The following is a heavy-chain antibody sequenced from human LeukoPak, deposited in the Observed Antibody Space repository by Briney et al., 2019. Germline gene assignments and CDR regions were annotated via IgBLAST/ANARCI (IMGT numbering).Heavy chain of an antibody. CDR3: AKCTTRNSHYPIDS. Sequence: GGSLRLSRAASGFSFSNYAMSWVRQAPGKGLEWVSGISGSGGSTYYADSVKGRFTISRDNSKNTLYLQMNSLRAEDTAVYYCAKCTTRNSHYPIDSWGQGTLVTVSS. V-gene: IGHV3-23*01. J-gene: IGHJ5*01. CDR2: ISGSGGST. CDR1: GFSFSNYA. D-gene: IGHD4-17*01.